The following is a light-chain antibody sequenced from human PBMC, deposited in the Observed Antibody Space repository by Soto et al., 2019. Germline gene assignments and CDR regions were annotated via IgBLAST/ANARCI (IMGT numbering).Light chain of an antibody. J-gene: IGLJ1*01. Sequence: QSVLTQPASVSGSPGQSIAISCTGTSSDVGGYDYVSWYQQQPDKAPKLMTYEVTKRPSGVSNRFSGSKSGNTASLTISGLQAEDEADYYCSSHTSGSTRVFGTGTKLTVL. CDR3: SSHTSGSTRV. CDR2: EVT. V-gene: IGLV2-14*01. CDR1: SSDVGGYDY.